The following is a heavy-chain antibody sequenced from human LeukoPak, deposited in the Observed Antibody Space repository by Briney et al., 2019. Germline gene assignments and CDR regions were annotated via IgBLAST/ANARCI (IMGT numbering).Heavy chain of an antibody. V-gene: IGHV3-23*01. CDR3: VRGYSFGPYGMVV. J-gene: IGHJ6*02. D-gene: IGHD2-15*01. CDR1: GFTFSSYA. CDR2: ISGSGGST. Sequence: GSLRLSCAASGFTFSSYAMSWVRQAPGKGLEWVSTISGSGGSTYYADSAKGRFTISRDNSKNTLYLQMSSLRAEDTAVYFCVRGYSFGPYGMVVWGQGTTLTVSS.